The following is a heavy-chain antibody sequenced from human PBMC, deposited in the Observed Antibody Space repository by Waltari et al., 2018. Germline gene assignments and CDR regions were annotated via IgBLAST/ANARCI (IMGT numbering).Heavy chain of an antibody. V-gene: IGHV4-34*01. Sequence: QVQLQQWGAGLLKPSETLSLTCAVYGGSFSGYYWSWTRQTPGKGLEWIGEINHSGSTNYNPSLKSRDTISVDTSKNQFYLKLSSVTAADTAVYSCARGKNWAKHFDYWGQGTLVTVSS. CDR3: ARGKNWAKHFDY. CDR1: GGSFSGYY. CDR2: INHSGST. J-gene: IGHJ4*02. D-gene: IGHD3-16*01.